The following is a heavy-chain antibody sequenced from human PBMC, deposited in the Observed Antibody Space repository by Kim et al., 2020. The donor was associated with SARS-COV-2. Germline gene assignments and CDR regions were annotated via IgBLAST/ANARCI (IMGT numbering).Heavy chain of an antibody. CDR2: IRSKAYGGTS. CDR1: GFTFGDYA. CDR3: TRASTTRVKLWKPNLDY. J-gene: IGHJ4*02. V-gene: IGHV3-49*03. D-gene: IGHD5-18*01. Sequence: GGSLRLSCTASGFTFGDYAMSWFRQAPGKGREWAGFIRSKAYGGTSEYAASVKSRFIIARDDSKSIAYLQMNSLKTEDTAVYYCTRASTTRVKLWKPNLDYWSQGTLVTVSS.